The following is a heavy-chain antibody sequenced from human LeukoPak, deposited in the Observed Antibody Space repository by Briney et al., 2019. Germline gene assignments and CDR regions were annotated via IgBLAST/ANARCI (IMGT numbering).Heavy chain of an antibody. CDR1: GFTFDDYG. Sequence: PGGSLRLSCAASGFTFDDYGTSWVRQAPGKGLEWVSGINWNGGSTGYADSVKGRFTISRDNAKNSLYLQMNSLRAEDTALYYCARSRIGYYYYYMDVWGKGTTVTVSS. J-gene: IGHJ6*03. CDR3: ARSRIGYYYYYMDV. V-gene: IGHV3-20*04. CDR2: INWNGGST. D-gene: IGHD2-21*01.